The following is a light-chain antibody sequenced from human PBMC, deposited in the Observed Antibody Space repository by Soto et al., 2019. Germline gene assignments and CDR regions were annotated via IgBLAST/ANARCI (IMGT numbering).Light chain of an antibody. CDR3: QQYDGAPLT. Sequence: EIVLTQSPDTLSLSPGERATLFCRASQTLSINSLAWYQQKPGQAPRLLIYAASTRDTGIPDRFNGSGSGPDFALNINRLEPEDFAVYYCQQYDGAPLTFGPGTKVDVK. CDR1: QTLSINS. V-gene: IGKV3-20*01. J-gene: IGKJ3*01. CDR2: AAS.